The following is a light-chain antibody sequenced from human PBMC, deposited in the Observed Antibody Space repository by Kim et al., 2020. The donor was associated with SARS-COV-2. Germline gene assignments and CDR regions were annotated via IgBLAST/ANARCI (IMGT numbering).Light chain of an antibody. V-gene: IGLV2-14*01. J-gene: IGLJ3*02. CDR1: SSDLGGYGY. CDR3: SSYTTYTTWV. CDR2: DIS. Sequence: QSALTQPASVSGSPGQSITISCTGTSSDLGGYGYVSWYQQHPDKAPKLIIYDISKRPSGVPNRFSASKSGNTASLTISGLQAEDEADYYCSSYTTYTTWVFGGGTQLTVL.